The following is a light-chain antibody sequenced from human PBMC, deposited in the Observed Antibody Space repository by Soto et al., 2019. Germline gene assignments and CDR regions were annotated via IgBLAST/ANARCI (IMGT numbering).Light chain of an antibody. CDR3: QQYHNWPPIT. Sequence: EIVVPASPLTLYVSPGERATLSSRASQSVSSNLAWYQQKPGQAPRLLIYDASNTATGIPARFSGSGSGTEFTLTISSLQSEDFAVYYCQQYHNWPPITFGQGTRLEIK. CDR2: DAS. V-gene: IGKV3D-15*01. CDR1: QSVSSN. J-gene: IGKJ5*01.